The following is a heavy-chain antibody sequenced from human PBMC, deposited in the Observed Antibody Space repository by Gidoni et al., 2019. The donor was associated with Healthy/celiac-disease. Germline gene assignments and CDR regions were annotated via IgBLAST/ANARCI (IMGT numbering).Heavy chain of an antibody. Sequence: QVHLQDSGPGLVKPSQTLSLTCTFSGVSISRGGYYWSWIRQHPGKGLEWIGYIYYSGSTYYNPSLKSRVTISVDTSKNQFSLKLSSVTAADTAVYYCARDPDSGYDPYGMDVWGQGTTVTVSS. V-gene: IGHV4-31*03. CDR1: GVSISRGGYY. D-gene: IGHD5-12*01. CDR3: ARDPDSGYDPYGMDV. J-gene: IGHJ6*02. CDR2: IYYSGST.